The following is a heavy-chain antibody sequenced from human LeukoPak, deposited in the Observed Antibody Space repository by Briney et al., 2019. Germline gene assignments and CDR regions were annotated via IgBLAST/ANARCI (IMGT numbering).Heavy chain of an antibody. J-gene: IGHJ6*03. D-gene: IGHD2-2*01. Sequence: PGRSLRLSCAASGFSFSGYGMHWVRQAPGKGLEWVAFIRYDGSNKYYADSVKGRFTISRDNSKNTLYLQMNSLRAEDTAVYYCARDRPTGYCNITSCPNYYYMDVWGKGTTVTVSS. CDR1: GFSFSGYG. CDR3: ARDRPTGYCNITSCPNYYYMDV. V-gene: IGHV3-30*02. CDR2: IRYDGSNK.